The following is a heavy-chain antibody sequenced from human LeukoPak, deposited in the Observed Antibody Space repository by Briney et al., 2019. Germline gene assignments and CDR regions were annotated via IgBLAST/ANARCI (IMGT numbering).Heavy chain of an antibody. CDR2: VYYSGST. CDR3: ARGGGSGRGNWFDP. D-gene: IGHD3-10*01. CDR1: GGSISPYY. V-gene: IGHV4-59*01. J-gene: IGHJ5*02. Sequence: SETLSLTCTVSGGSISPYYWSWIRQPPGKGLEWIGYVYYSGSTNYNPSLKSRVTISVDTSKSQFSLKLTSVTAADTAVYYCARGGGSGRGNWFDPWGQGSLVTVSS.